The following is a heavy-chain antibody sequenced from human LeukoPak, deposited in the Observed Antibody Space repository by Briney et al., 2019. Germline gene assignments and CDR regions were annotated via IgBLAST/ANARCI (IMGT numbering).Heavy chain of an antibody. CDR3: AGNSGWYVYNY. Sequence: SETLSLTCTVSGGSISSYYWSWIRQPPGKGLEWIGYIHTRGSTNCNPSLKSRVTISVDTSKNQFSLKLSSVTAADTAVYYCAGNSGWYVYNYWGQGTLVSVSS. CDR1: GGSISSYY. D-gene: IGHD6-19*01. V-gene: IGHV4-4*09. CDR2: IHTRGST. J-gene: IGHJ4*02.